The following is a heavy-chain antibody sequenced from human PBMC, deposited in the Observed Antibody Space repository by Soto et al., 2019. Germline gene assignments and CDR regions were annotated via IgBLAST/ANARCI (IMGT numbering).Heavy chain of an antibody. D-gene: IGHD1-26*01. J-gene: IGHJ4*02. Sequence: PSETLSLTCSVSGGSVSSGSYYWSWIRQPPGKGLEWIGYIYYSGSTNYNPSLKSRVTISVDTSKNQLSLRLSSVTAADTAVYYCARDQRLVGAPHFDYWGQGTLVTVYS. CDR1: GGSVSSGSYY. CDR2: IYYSGST. CDR3: ARDQRLVGAPHFDY. V-gene: IGHV4-61*01.